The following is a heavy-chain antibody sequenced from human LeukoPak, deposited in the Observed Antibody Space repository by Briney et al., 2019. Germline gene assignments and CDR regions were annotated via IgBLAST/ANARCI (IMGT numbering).Heavy chain of an antibody. Sequence: SGGSLRLSCAASGFTFSNYSMNWVRQAPGKGLEWVSSISSSSSYIYYADSVKGRFTISRDNAKNSLYLQMNSLRAEDTAVYYCARVRSLGYYDSPDAFDIWGQGTMVTVSS. V-gene: IGHV3-21*01. CDR2: ISSSSSYI. CDR3: ARVRSLGYYDSPDAFDI. J-gene: IGHJ3*02. CDR1: GFTFSNYS. D-gene: IGHD3-22*01.